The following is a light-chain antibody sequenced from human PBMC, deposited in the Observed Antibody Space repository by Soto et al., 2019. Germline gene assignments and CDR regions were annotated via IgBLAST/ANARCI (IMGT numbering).Light chain of an antibody. Sequence: DIMMIQSPNSLAVSLGERATINWKSSQSVLYSSNNKNHLAWYQQKPGQPGKLVIYWASTRESGVTDRFSGSGSGTDFTLTISSLQAEDVAVYYCYQYFSTPLTFGGGTKVDIK. CDR3: YQYFSTPLT. V-gene: IGKV4-1*01. CDR2: WAS. J-gene: IGKJ4*01. CDR1: QSVLYSSNNKNH.